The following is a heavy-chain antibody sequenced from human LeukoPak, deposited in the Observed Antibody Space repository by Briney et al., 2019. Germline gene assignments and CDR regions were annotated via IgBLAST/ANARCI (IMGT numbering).Heavy chain of an antibody. D-gene: IGHD6-13*01. CDR2: INAGNGNT. Sequence: ASVKVSCKASGYTFTSYAMHWVRQAPGQRLEWMGWINAGNGNTKYSQKFQGRVTITRDTSASTAYMELSSLRSEDTAVYYCARDPRIAAAGPRTDYWGQGTLVTVSS. V-gene: IGHV1-3*01. J-gene: IGHJ4*02. CDR3: ARDPRIAAAGPRTDY. CDR1: GYTFTSYA.